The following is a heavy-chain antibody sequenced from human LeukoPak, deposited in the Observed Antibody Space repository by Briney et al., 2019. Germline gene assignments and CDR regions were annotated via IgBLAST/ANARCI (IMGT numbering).Heavy chain of an antibody. Sequence: PGGSLRLSCAASGFTFSIYGMHWVRQAPGKGLEWVSYISSTSSTIYYADSVKGRFTISRDNAKNSLYLQMNSLRAEDTAVYYCASELGDYWGQGTLVTVSS. CDR1: GFTFSIYG. V-gene: IGHV3-48*01. CDR2: ISSTSSTI. D-gene: IGHD7-27*01. CDR3: ASELGDY. J-gene: IGHJ4*02.